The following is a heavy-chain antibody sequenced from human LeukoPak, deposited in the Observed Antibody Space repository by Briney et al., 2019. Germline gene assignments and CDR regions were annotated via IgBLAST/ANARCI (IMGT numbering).Heavy chain of an antibody. D-gene: IGHD1-26*01. J-gene: IGHJ4*02. CDR3: ARGVGAQLDY. Sequence: PSETLSLTCTVSGYSISSGYFWGWIRQPPGKGLEWIGIIHSGESPYYSPSLESRITISIDTSMNQFSLKLSSVTAADTAVYYCARGVGAQLDYWGQGTVVTVSS. CDR2: IHSGESP. CDR1: GYSISSGYF. V-gene: IGHV4-38-2*02.